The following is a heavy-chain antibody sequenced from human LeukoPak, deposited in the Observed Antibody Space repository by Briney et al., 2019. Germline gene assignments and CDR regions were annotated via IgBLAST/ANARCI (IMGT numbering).Heavy chain of an antibody. D-gene: IGHD6-13*01. J-gene: IGHJ4*02. CDR3: ARGLGYSGSWYFDY. V-gene: IGHV5-51*01. CDR2: IYPGDSNT. Sequence: GEAPKIFCKASACRITSYWIACWLQQPPKQRQAMVFIYPGDSNTRYSPSFEGQVTTTANKNISTAYLQWSSLQTSDTAMYYCARGLGYSGSWYFDYWGQGTLVTVSS. CDR1: ACRITSYW.